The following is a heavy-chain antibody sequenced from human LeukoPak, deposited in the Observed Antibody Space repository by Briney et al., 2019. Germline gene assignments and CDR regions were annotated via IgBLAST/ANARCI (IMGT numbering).Heavy chain of an antibody. Sequence: SETLSLTCTVSGGSISSYYWSWIRQPAGKGLEWIGRIYYSGSTNYNPSLKSRVTISVDTSKNQFSLKLSSVTAADTAVYYCARGGYDSDAFDIWGQGTMVTVSS. V-gene: IGHV4-4*07. D-gene: IGHD3-3*01. CDR3: ARGGYDSDAFDI. CDR2: IYYSGST. J-gene: IGHJ3*02. CDR1: GGSISSYY.